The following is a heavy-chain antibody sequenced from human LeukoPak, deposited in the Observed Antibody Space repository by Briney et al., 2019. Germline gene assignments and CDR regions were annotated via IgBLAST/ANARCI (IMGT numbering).Heavy chain of an antibody. D-gene: IGHD3/OR15-3a*01. J-gene: IGHJ4*02. CDR3: ARRGLLTPHFDY. CDR2: IYYTGST. CDR1: GGSISSSAYF. V-gene: IGHV4-39*07. Sequence: PSETLSLTCTVSGGSISSSAYFWGWIRQPPGKGLEWIGSIYYTGSTYYSPSLKSRVTISVDTSNNQFSLKLSSVTAADTAVYYCARRGLLTPHFDYWGQGTLVTVSS.